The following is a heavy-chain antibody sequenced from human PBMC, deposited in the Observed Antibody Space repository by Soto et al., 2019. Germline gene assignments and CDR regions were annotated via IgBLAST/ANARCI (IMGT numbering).Heavy chain of an antibody. CDR2: ISGSGGNT. CDR3: AKRIIPVAGYDAFDI. J-gene: IGHJ3*02. CDR1: VFTFSSYA. V-gene: IGHV3-23*01. Sequence: GGSLRLSCAASVFTFSSYAMSWVRQAPGKGLEWGSGISGSGGNTYYADSVKGRFTISRDNSRNTLYLQMNSLRAEDTAVYYCAKRIIPVAGYDAFDIWGQGTMVTVSS. D-gene: IGHD6-19*01.